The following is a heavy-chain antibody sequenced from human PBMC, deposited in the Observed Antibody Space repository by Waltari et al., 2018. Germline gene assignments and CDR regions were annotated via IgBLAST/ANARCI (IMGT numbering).Heavy chain of an antibody. CDR2: IGFDGSKI. D-gene: IGHD4-17*01. CDR1: GFVFSTHG. CDR3: AKDGDYSLTEYDAFDV. V-gene: IGHV3-30*02. Sequence: QVQLVESGGGVVQPGISLSLSCAASGFVFSTHGMHWVRQIPGKGLEWVAFIGFDGSKIFDADSVRGRFTVSRDNFKNMLYLQMNSLRPEDSAVYYCAKDGDYSLTEYDAFDVWGRGTVVTVS. J-gene: IGHJ3*01.